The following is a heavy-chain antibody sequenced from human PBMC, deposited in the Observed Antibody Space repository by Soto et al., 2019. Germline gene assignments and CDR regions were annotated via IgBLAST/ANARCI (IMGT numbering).Heavy chain of an antibody. CDR2: IIPIFGTA. Sequence: SVKVSCKASGGTFSSYAISWVRQAPGQGLEWMGGIIPIFGTANYAQKFQGRVTITADESTSTAYMELSSLRSEDTAVYYCARDVGYYDSSGYYYVGGLAYWGKGTLVTVSS. CDR3: ARDVGYYDSSGYYYVGGLAY. J-gene: IGHJ4*02. V-gene: IGHV1-69*13. D-gene: IGHD3-22*01. CDR1: GGTFSSYA.